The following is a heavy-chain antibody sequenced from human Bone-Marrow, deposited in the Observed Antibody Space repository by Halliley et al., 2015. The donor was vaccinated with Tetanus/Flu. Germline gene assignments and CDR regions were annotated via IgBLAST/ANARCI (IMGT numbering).Heavy chain of an antibody. J-gene: IGHJ4*02. V-gene: IGHV3-23*01. D-gene: IGHD2-21*02. CDR3: AKDRVVAVTALGDY. CDR2: ISGSGGST. Sequence: WVSAISGSGGSTYYPDSVKGRFPISRDNSKNTLYLQMSSLRAEDTAVYYCAKDRVVAVTALGDYWGQGTLVPDSS.